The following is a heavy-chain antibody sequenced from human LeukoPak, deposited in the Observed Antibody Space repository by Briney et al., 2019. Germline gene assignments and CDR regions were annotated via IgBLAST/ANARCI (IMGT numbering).Heavy chain of an antibody. V-gene: IGHV3-23*01. Sequence: GGSLRLSCAASGFTYTKFGMSWVRQAPGKGLEWVSVIGTGSEVSYYADSVKGRFTISRDNSRNTLYLQMTGLRAEDTAIYYCAKGQSSTATRSFDSWGQGTLVTVSP. CDR3: AKGQSSTATRSFDS. J-gene: IGHJ4*02. CDR2: IGTGSEVS. CDR1: GFTYTKFG. D-gene: IGHD2-2*01.